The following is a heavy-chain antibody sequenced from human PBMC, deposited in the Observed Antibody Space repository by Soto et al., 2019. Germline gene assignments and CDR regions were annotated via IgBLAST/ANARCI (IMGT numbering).Heavy chain of an antibody. V-gene: IGHV1-3*05. J-gene: IGHJ4*02. CDR3: ARSIVVVTALDY. D-gene: IGHD2-21*02. Sequence: QFQLVQSGAEEKKPGASVKVSCKAYGYTFTSYAMHWVHQAPGQRLEWMGWINAGNGNTKYSENFQCRVTITRDTSAITAYMELSSLRSEDTAVYYCARSIVVVTALDYWGQGTLVTVSS. CDR1: GYTFTSYA. CDR2: INAGNGNT.